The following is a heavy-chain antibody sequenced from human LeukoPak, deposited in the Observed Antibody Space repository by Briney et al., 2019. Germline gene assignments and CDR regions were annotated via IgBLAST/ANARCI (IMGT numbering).Heavy chain of an antibody. Sequence: ASVKVSCKASGYTFTSYYMHWVRQAPGQGLEWMGIINPSGGSTSYAQKFQGRVTMTRDMSTSTVYMELSSLRSEDTAVYYCARARIVVVPAASSLLSWYFDLWGRGTLVTVSS. J-gene: IGHJ2*01. D-gene: IGHD2-2*01. CDR3: ARARIVVVPAASSLLSWYFDL. CDR2: INPSGGST. CDR1: GYTFTSYY. V-gene: IGHV1-46*01.